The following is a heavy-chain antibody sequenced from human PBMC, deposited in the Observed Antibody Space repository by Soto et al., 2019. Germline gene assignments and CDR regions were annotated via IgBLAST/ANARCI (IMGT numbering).Heavy chain of an antibody. CDR3: ARDPVLGVPDY. J-gene: IGHJ4*02. CDR2: ISSSSSYI. D-gene: IGHD1-26*01. Sequence: GGSLRLSCAASGFTFSSYSINWGRQAPGKGLEWVSSISSSSSYIYYADSVKGRFTISRDNAKNSLYLQMNSLRAEDTAVHYCARDPVLGVPDYWGQGTLVTVSS. CDR1: GFTFSSYS. V-gene: IGHV3-21*01.